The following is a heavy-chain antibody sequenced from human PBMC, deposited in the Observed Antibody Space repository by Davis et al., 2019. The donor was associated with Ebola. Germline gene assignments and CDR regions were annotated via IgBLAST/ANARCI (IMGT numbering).Heavy chain of an antibody. CDR1: GFTLPNYA. CDR3: ARATFGYNSGWYADY. D-gene: IGHD6-19*01. Sequence: ASVTVSRMASGFTLPNYAIHWLRQAPGHRLEWMGWVHGGNGNTKYSQRFQGRVTITTDTSASTAYLDLSSLRSDDTAVFYCARATFGYNSGWYADYWGQGTLVTVSS. V-gene: IGHV1-3*01. CDR2: VHGGNGNT. J-gene: IGHJ4*02.